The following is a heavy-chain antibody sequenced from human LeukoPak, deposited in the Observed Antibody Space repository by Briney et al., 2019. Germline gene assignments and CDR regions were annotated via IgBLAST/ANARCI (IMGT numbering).Heavy chain of an antibody. D-gene: IGHD2-15*01. CDR1: GGTFSSYA. CDR2: IIPIFGTA. CDR3: ARYCSGGSCEG. J-gene: IGHJ4*02. Sequence: SVNLSCTASGGTFSSYAISGVRQAPGQGLEGMGGIIPIFGTANYAQNFQGRVTITEDESTTTAYMQLRSLRSEDTAVHYCARYCSGGSCEGWGQGTLVTVYS. V-gene: IGHV1-69*13.